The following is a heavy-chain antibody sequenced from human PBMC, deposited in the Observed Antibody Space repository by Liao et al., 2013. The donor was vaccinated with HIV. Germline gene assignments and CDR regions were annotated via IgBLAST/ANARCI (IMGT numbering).Heavy chain of an antibody. Sequence: QVQLQQWGAGLLKPSETLSLTCAVYGGSFSGYYWSWIRQPPGKGLEWIGEINHSGSTNYNPSLKSRVTISVDTSKNQFSLKLSSVTAADTAVYYCARRGSSGWDYFDYWGQGTLVTVSS. D-gene: IGHD6-19*01. CDR1: GGSFSGYY. V-gene: IGHV4-34*01. CDR2: INHSGST. J-gene: IGHJ4*02. CDR3: ARRGSSGWDYFDY.